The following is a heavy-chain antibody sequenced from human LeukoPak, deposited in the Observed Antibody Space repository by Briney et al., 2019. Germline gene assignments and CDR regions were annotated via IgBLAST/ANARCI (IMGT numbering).Heavy chain of an antibody. CDR3: ILRSSWNYYMDV. J-gene: IGHJ6*03. V-gene: IGHV3-48*03. CDR2: ISSPGTHI. CDR1: GFTFSNFE. Sequence: GGSLRLSCVASGFTFSNFEMHWVRQAPGKGLEWVSYISSPGTHIYYADSVEGRFTISRDNGKNSLYLQMNSLRAEDTAVYYCILRSSWNYYMDVWGKGTTVAVSS. D-gene: IGHD6-13*01.